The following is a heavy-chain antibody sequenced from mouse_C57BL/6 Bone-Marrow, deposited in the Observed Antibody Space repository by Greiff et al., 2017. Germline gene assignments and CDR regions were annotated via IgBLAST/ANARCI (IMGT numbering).Heavy chain of an antibody. CDR1: GYTFTSYW. Sequence: QVQLQQPGAELVKPGASVKLSCKASGYTFTSYWLHWVKQRPGRGLEWIGRIDPDSGGTKYNEKFKSKATLTVDKPSSTAYMQLSSLTAEDSAVYYCARETYYDYDEMAWFAYWGQGTLVTVSA. CDR2: IDPDSGGT. V-gene: IGHV1-72*01. D-gene: IGHD2-4*01. CDR3: ARETYYDYDEMAWFAY. J-gene: IGHJ3*01.